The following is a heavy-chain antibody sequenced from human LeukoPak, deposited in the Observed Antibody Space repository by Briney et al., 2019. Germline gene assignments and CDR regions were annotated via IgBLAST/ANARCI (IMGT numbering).Heavy chain of an antibody. J-gene: IGHJ4*02. Sequence: PGGSLRLSCAASGFTFNTYRMSWVRQAPGKGLEWVANIKHDGGEENYVDSVKGRFTISRDNAKGSLSLQMNSLRGEDTAVYYCARDLYYYDSSGYYRGLDYWGQGTLVTVSS. CDR2: IKHDGGEE. CDR3: ARDLYYYDSSGYYRGLDY. CDR1: GFTFNTYR. V-gene: IGHV3-7*01. D-gene: IGHD3-22*01.